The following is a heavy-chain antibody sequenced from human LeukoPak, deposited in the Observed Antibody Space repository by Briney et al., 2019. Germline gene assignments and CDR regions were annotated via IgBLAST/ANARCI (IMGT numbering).Heavy chain of an antibody. V-gene: IGHV1-2*02. Sequence: ASVKVSCKASGYTFTGYYMHWVRQAPGQGLEWMGWINPNSGGTNYAQKFQGRVTMTRDTSISTAYMELSRLRSDDTAVYYCASENLYDYVWGSYRHGAFDIWGQGTMVTVSS. CDR1: GYTFTGYY. CDR3: ASENLYDYVWGSYRHGAFDI. CDR2: INPNSGGT. D-gene: IGHD3-16*02. J-gene: IGHJ3*02.